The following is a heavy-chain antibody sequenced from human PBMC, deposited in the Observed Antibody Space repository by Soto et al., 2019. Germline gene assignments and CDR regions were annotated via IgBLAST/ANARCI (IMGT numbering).Heavy chain of an antibody. CDR2: FIPMVTMT. J-gene: IGHJ4*02. V-gene: IGHV1-69*02. Sequence: QVQLVQSGAEVKKPGSSVRVSCTASEGTFDFYTISWVRQAPGKGLEWMGRFIPMVTMTSYAQKFQGRVTITADKSTSTVYMILSSLKSDDTAIYYCATNYGSRSTHFDYWGQGTLVTVSS. CDR1: EGTFDFYT. D-gene: IGHD3-10*01. CDR3: ATNYGSRSTHFDY.